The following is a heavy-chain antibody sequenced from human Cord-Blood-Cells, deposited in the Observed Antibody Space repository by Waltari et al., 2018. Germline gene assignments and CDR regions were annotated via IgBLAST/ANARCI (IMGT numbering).Heavy chain of an antibody. CDR3: ARDYYDFWSGYYTAGFFDY. Sequence: QVQLQESGPGLVKPSETLSLTCTVSGGSISSYYWSWIRQPAGQGLEWIGRIYTSGSTNYNPSLKSRVTMSVDTSKNQFSLKLSSVTAADTAVYYCARDYYDFWSGYYTAGFFDYWGQGTLVTVSS. CDR1: GGSISSYY. D-gene: IGHD3-3*01. J-gene: IGHJ4*02. CDR2: IYTSGST. V-gene: IGHV4-4*07.